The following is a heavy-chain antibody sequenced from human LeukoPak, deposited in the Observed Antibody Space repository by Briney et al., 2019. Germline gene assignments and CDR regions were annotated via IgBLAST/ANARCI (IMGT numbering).Heavy chain of an antibody. J-gene: IGHJ5*02. CDR1: GGSISSYY. D-gene: IGHD3-9*01. V-gene: IGHV4-59*01. Sequence: SETLSLTCTVSGGSISSYYWSWIRQPPGKGLEWIGYIYYSGSINYKSSLKSRVTISVDTSKNQFSLKLSSVTAADTAVYYCARLTGYSSESWFDPWGQGTLVTVSS. CDR3: ARLTGYSSESWFDP. CDR2: IYYSGSI.